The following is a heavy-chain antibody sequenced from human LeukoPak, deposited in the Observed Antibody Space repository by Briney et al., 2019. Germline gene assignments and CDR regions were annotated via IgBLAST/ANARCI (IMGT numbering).Heavy chain of an antibody. CDR1: GGSISSSSYY. CDR2: IYYSGST. D-gene: IGHD2/OR15-2a*01. J-gene: IGHJ4*02. V-gene: IGHV4-39*01. Sequence: SETLSFTCTVSGGSISSSSYYWGWIRQPPGKGLEWIGSIYYSGSTYYNPSLKSRVTISVDTSKSQFSLKLSSVTAADTAVYYCARLFSPFDYWGQGTLVTVSS. CDR3: ARLFSPFDY.